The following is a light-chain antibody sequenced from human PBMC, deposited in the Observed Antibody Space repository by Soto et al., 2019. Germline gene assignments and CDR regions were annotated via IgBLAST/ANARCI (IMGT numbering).Light chain of an antibody. V-gene: IGLV2-14*03. CDR1: SSDVGAYNF. CDR2: NVY. Sequence: QSVLTQPASVSGSPGQSITISCTGTSSDVGAYNFVSWHQQHPGKAPKLMIYNVYDRPSGISYRFSGSKSGNTASLTISGLQGEDEADYYCSEYTVSRTYVFGTGTKVTV. J-gene: IGLJ1*01. CDR3: SEYTVSRTYV.